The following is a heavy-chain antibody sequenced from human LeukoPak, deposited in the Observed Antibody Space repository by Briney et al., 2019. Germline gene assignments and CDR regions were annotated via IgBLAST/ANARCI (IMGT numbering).Heavy chain of an antibody. D-gene: IGHD6-13*01. CDR1: GFTFSSYG. Sequence: SGGSLRLSCAASGFTFSSYGMNWVRQAPGKGLEWVSSISSSSSYIYYADSVKGRFTISRDNAKNSLYLQMNSLRAEDTAVYYCARDHGGSSWYLPFDYWGQGTLVTVSS. J-gene: IGHJ4*02. CDR2: ISSSSSYI. CDR3: ARDHGGSSWYLPFDY. V-gene: IGHV3-21*01.